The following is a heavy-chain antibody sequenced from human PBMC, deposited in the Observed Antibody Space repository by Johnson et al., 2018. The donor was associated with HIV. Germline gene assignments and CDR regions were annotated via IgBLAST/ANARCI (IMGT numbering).Heavy chain of an antibody. CDR3: LRCVGVYGYDECDAFDI. Sequence: VLLVESGGGLVKPGGSLRLSCAASGFTVSSNYMSWVRQAPGKGLEWVSIIYSGGRTYYADSVTGRFTISRDNAKKSLYLQMNSLRAEDTALYYCLRCVGVYGYDECDAFDIWGQGTVVTVSS. CDR1: GFTVSSNY. D-gene: IGHD5-18*01. V-gene: IGHV3-66*01. CDR2: IYSGGRT. J-gene: IGHJ3*02.